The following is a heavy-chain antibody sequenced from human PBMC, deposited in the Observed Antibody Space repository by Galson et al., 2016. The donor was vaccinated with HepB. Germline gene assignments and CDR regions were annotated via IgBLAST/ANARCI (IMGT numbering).Heavy chain of an antibody. V-gene: IGHV2-5*02. D-gene: IGHD1-26*01. J-gene: IGHJ3*02. CDR1: GFSLTTNGVG. CDR2: IYWDDDK. Sequence: PALVKPTQNLTLTCTFSGFSLTTNGVGVGWIRQSPGKALEWLALIYWDDDKRYSPSLKSRLTITKDTSKNQVVLTMTNMDPVDTATYYCAHRRGSGSPWAYGAFDIWGQGTMVTVSS. CDR3: AHRRGSGSPWAYGAFDI.